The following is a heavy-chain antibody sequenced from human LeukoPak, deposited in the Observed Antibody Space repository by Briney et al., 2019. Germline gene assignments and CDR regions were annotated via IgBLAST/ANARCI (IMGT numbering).Heavy chain of an antibody. CDR1: GFTFSSHS. CDR2: ISSSSSTI. CDR3: ARDTSGYYDY. V-gene: IGHV3-48*01. Sequence: GGSLRLSCAASGFTFSSHSMNWVRQAPGKGLEWVSYISSSSSTIFYADSVKGRFTISRDNSKNTLYLQVNSVRAEDTAVYYCARDTSGYYDYWGQGALVTVSS. D-gene: IGHD2-15*01. J-gene: IGHJ4*02.